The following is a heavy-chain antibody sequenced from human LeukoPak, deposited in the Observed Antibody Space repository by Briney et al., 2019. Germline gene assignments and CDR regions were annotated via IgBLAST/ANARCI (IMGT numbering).Heavy chain of an antibody. Sequence: PGGSLRLSCAASGFTFSNSRMAWVRQAPGKGLEWVANIKQDGSTRHYADSLKGRFTISRDNPENSLYLQMNSLRADDTAVYYCARDTVGSLDYWGQGILVTVAS. J-gene: IGHJ4*02. CDR2: IKQDGSTR. CDR1: GFTFSNSR. D-gene: IGHD1-26*01. V-gene: IGHV3-7*01. CDR3: ARDTVGSLDY.